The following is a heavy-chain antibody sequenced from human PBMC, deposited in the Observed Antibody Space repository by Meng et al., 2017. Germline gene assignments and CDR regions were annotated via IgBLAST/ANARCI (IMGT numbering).Heavy chain of an antibody. Sequence: GESLKISCAASGFTFSDYYMSWIRQAPGKGLEWVSYISSSGSTIYYADSVKGRFTISRDNSKNTLYLQMNSLRAEDTAVYYCAKWMGASSSWGQGTLVTVSS. CDR1: GFTFSDYY. CDR3: AKWMGASSS. V-gene: IGHV3-11*01. CDR2: ISSSGSTI. J-gene: IGHJ4*02. D-gene: IGHD6-13*01.